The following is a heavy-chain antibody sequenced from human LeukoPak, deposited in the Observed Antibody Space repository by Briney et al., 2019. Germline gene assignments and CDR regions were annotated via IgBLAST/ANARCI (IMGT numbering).Heavy chain of an antibody. V-gene: IGHV3-23*01. J-gene: IGHJ6*01. CDR1: GISLSNYG. Sequence: GGSLRLSCAVSGISLSNYGMGWVRQAPGKGLEWVAGISGSGGGTNYADSVKGRFTISRDNSKNTLYLEMNSLRAEDTAIYYCAKMKGHPLPKYYMDVWGQGTTVTVSS. CDR3: AKMKGHPLPKYYMDV. D-gene: IGHD1-26*01. CDR2: ISGSGGGT.